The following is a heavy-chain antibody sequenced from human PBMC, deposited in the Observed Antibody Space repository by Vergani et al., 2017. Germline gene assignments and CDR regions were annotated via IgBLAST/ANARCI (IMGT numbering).Heavy chain of an antibody. V-gene: IGHV3-23*01. CDR3: AKSGRVEQAWASDY. CDR2: ISGSGGST. CDR1: GFAFSSYA. D-gene: IGHD1/OR15-1a*01. J-gene: IGHJ4*02. Sequence: EVQLLESGGGLVQPGGSLRLSCAASGFAFSSYAMSWVRQAPGKGLEWVSAISGSGGSTYYADSVKGRFTISRDNSKNTLYLQMNSLRAEDTAVYYCAKSGRVEQAWASDYWGQGTLVTVSS.